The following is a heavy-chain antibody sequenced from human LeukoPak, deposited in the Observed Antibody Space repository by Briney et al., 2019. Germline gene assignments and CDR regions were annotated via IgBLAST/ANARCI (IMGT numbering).Heavy chain of an antibody. CDR1: GGSFSGYY. J-gene: IGHJ5*02. Sequence: SETLSLTCAVYGGSFSGYYWSWIRQPPGKGLEWIGEINHSGSTNYNPSLKSRVTMSVDTSKNQFALNLNSVTAADTAVYYCASTRYFDWLWWFDPWGQGTLVTVSS. CDR2: INHSGST. V-gene: IGHV4-34*01. D-gene: IGHD3-9*01. CDR3: ASTRYFDWLWWFDP.